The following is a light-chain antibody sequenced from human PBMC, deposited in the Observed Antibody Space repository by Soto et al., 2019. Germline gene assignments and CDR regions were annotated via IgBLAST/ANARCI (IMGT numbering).Light chain of an antibody. CDR2: DVI. CDR3: CSYASSYSRV. CDR1: SSDIGAYNF. Sequence: QSVLTQPRTVSGSPGQSVTISCTGTSSDIGAYNFVSWYQQHPDKAPKLMIHDVIKRPSGVPARFSGSKPGNTASLTIYGLQAEDEADYYCCSYASSYSRVFGTGTKVTGL. V-gene: IGLV2-11*01. J-gene: IGLJ1*01.